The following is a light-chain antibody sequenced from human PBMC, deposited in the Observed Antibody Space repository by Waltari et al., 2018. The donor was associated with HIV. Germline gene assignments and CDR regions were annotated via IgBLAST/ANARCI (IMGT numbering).Light chain of an antibody. V-gene: IGLV1-47*01. J-gene: IGLJ3*02. CDR3: TSWDDSLSGWM. Sequence: QSVLTQPPSASGTPGQRVAISCSGSSSNIGNNFVYWYQHLPGTTPNLLIYRNTQPPSGVPDRFSGAKSGTSASLAISGLRAEDEADYYCTSWDDSLSGWMFGGGTTLTVL. CDR1: SSNIGNNF. CDR2: RNT.